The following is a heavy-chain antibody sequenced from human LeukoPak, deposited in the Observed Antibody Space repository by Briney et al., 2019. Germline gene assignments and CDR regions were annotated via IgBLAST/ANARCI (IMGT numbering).Heavy chain of an antibody. V-gene: IGHV3-48*01. CDR3: ARGPEWQRLYY. CDR2: ISSSSSTI. J-gene: IGHJ4*02. CDR1: GFTFSSYS. Sequence: PGGSLRLSCAASGFTFSSYSMNWVRQAPGKGLEWVSYISSSSSTIYYADSVKGRFTISRDNAKNSLYLQMNSLRAEDTAVYYCARGPEWQRLYYWGQGTLVTVSS. D-gene: IGHD6-25*01.